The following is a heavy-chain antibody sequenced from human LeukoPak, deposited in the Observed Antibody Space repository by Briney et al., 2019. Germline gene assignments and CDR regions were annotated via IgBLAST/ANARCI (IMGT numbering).Heavy chain of an antibody. V-gene: IGHV1-69*06. CDR1: GGTFSSYA. Sequence: SVKVSCKASGGTFSSYAISWVRQPPGQGLEWMGGIIPIFGTANYAQKFQGRVTITADKSTSTAYMELSSLRSEDTAVYYCASSLEMASLFDYWGQGTLVTVSS. J-gene: IGHJ4*02. CDR3: ASSLEMASLFDY. D-gene: IGHD5-24*01. CDR2: IIPIFGTA.